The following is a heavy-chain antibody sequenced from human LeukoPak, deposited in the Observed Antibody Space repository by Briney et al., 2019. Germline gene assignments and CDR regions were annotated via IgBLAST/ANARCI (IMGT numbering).Heavy chain of an antibody. V-gene: IGHV4-39*01. CDR2: VHYNGNT. CDR1: GGSISSSNYY. D-gene: IGHD2-15*01. J-gene: IGHJ5*02. CDR3: TRYDPAATGGWFDP. Sequence: SETLSLTCTVSGGSISSSNYYWGWIRQPPGKGLEWIGIVHYNGNTHYNPSLKSRVTISVDTSKSQFSLELSSVAAADTAVYYCTRYDPAATGGWFDPWGQGTLVTVSS.